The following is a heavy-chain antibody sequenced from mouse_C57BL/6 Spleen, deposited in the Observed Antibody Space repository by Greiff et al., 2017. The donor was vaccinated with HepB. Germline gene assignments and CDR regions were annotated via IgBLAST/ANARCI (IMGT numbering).Heavy chain of an antibody. CDR2: TYPRSGNT. J-gene: IGHJ4*01. Sequence: QVQLQQSGAELARPGASVKLSCKASVYTFPSYGISWVKQRPGQGLEWIGETYPRSGNTYYNEKFKGKTTLTADKSSSTAYMELRSLTSEDSAVYFCARGQLRLPYAMDYWGQGTSVTVSS. CDR1: VYTFPSYG. CDR3: ARGQLRLPYAMDY. V-gene: IGHV1-81*01. D-gene: IGHD3-2*02.